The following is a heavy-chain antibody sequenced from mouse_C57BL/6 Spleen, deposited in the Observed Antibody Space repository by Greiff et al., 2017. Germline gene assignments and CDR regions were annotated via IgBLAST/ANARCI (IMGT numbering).Heavy chain of an antibody. D-gene: IGHD1-1*01. CDR3: ARGGYGSSYAYYFDY. Sequence: VQLQQSGPELVKPGDSVKISCKASGYSFTGYFMNWVMQSHGKSLEWIGRINPYNGDTFYNQKFKGKATLTVDKSSSTAHMELRSLTSEDSAVYYCARGGYGSSYAYYFDYWGQGTTLTVSS. CDR1: GYSFTGYF. J-gene: IGHJ2*01. CDR2: INPYNGDT. V-gene: IGHV1-20*01.